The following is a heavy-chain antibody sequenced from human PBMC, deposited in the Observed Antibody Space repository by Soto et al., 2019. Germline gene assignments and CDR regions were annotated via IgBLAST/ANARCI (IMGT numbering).Heavy chain of an antibody. Sequence: QVQLQQWGAGLLKTSETLSLTCAVYGGSFSGYYWNWIRQPPGKGLEWIGEINHRGSTKYNPSLKGRVTISVDTSKNQFSLKLSSVTAADTAVYYCARHGDYVGVDSWGQGTLVTVSS. D-gene: IGHD4-17*01. CDR3: ARHGDYVGVDS. J-gene: IGHJ4*02. V-gene: IGHV4-34*01. CDR2: INHRGST. CDR1: GGSFSGYY.